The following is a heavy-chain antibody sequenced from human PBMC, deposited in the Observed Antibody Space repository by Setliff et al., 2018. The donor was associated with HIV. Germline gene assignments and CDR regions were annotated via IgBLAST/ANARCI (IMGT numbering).Heavy chain of an antibody. D-gene: IGHD6-13*01. CDR3: TTLTAAALLIGDFYYYMDV. V-gene: IGHV3-15*01. CDR1: GFSFSHAW. CDR2: IRGKSDGGTT. Sequence: PGGSLRLSCAASGFSFSHAWMNWVRQAPGKGLEWVGRIRGKSDGGTTDYAAPVKGRFTISRDDLRNTLFLEMNSLKIEDSGVYYCTTLTAAALLIGDFYYYMDVWGKGATVTVSS. J-gene: IGHJ6*03.